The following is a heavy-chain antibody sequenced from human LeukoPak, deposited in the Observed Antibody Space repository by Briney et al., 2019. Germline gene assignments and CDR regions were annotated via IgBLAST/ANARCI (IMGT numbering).Heavy chain of an antibody. D-gene: IGHD3-10*01. CDR2: IHYTGST. V-gene: IGHV4-59*01. CDR1: GGSISSYY. Sequence: SETLSLTCTVSGGSISSYYWSWIRQSPGKGLECIGYIHYTGSTNYNPSLKSRVTISVETSKNQFSLKLKSVTAAGTAVYYCARGGYYGSGNDFRFDPWGQGTLVTVSS. J-gene: IGHJ5*02. CDR3: ARGGYYGSGNDFRFDP.